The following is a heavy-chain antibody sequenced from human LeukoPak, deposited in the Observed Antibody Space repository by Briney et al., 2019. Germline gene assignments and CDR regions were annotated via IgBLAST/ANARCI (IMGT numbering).Heavy chain of an antibody. J-gene: IGHJ4*02. V-gene: IGHV3-23*01. Sequence: GGSLRLSCAASGFTFSSYAMSWVRQAPGKGLEWGSAISGSGGSTYYADSVKGRFTISRDNSKTTLYLQMNTLRTEDTAVYYCAKDLRGSGWYFDYWGQGTLVAVSS. CDR1: GFTFSSYA. D-gene: IGHD6-19*01. CDR2: ISGSGGST. CDR3: AKDLRGSGWYFDY.